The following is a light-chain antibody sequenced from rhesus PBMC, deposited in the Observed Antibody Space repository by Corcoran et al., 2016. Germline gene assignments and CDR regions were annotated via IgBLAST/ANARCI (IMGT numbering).Light chain of an antibody. CDR2: EAS. CDR1: QGISSW. J-gene: IGKJ1*01. CDR3: QKYDNRPRT. Sequence: DIQMTQSPSSLSASVGDTVTITCRASQGISSWLAWYQQKPGKAPKLLIYEASSLPSGFPSRFSGSGAGTDFTLTISSLQSEDFATYYCQKYDNRPRTFGLGTKVEIK. V-gene: IGKV1-22*01.